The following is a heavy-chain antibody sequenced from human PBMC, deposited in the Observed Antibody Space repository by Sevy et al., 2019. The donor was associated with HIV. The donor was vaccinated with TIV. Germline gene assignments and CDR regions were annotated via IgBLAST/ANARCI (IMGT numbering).Heavy chain of an antibody. CDR3: ASDNDYGDFSFDY. CDR1: GGSISSSSYY. V-gene: IGHV4-39*01. J-gene: IGHJ4*02. Sequence: SETLSLTCTVSGGSISSSSYYWGWIRQPPGKGLEWFGSINYSGSTYYNPSLKSRVTISVDTSKNQFSLKLSSVTAADTAVYYCASDNDYGDFSFDYWDQGTLVTVSS. D-gene: IGHD4-17*01. CDR2: INYSGST.